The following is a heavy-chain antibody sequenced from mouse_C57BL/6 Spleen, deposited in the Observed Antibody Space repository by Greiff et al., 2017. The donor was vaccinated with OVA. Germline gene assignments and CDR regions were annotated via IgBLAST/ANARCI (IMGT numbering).Heavy chain of an antibody. D-gene: IGHD1-1*01. CDR1: GFTFSSYA. V-gene: IGHV5-4*01. Sequence: EVQLQESGGGLVKPGGSLKLSCAASGFTFSSYAMSWVRQTPEKRLEWVATISDGGSYTYYPDNVKGRFTISRDNAKNNLYLQMSHLKSEDTAMYYCAREDYGSSVFAYWGQGTLVTVSA. CDR2: ISDGGSYT. CDR3: AREDYGSSVFAY. J-gene: IGHJ3*01.